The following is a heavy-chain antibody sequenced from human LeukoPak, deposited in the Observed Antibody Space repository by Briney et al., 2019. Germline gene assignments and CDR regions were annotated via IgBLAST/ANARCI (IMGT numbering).Heavy chain of an antibody. D-gene: IGHD3-10*01. CDR3: AREYGSVLGDY. CDR1: GFTFSSYA. CDR2: ISYDGSNK. Sequence: PGRSLRLSCAASGFTFSSYAMHWVRQAPGKGLEWVAVISYDGSNKYYADSVKGRFTISRDNSKNTLYLQMNSLRAEDTAVYYCAREYGSVLGDYWGQGTLVTVSS. J-gene: IGHJ4*02. V-gene: IGHV3-30-3*01.